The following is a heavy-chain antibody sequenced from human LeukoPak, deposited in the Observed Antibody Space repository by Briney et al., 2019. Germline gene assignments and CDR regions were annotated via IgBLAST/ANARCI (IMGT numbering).Heavy chain of an antibody. D-gene: IGHD6-6*01. CDR1: GGSINNSPYL. V-gene: IGHV4-39*02. J-gene: IGHJ4*02. CDR2: IYYPGTA. Sequence: SETLSLTCTASGGSINNSPYLWAWIRQPPGKGLEWIGNIYYPGTANYNPSLKSRLTISVDTSKNQFSLKVNSVTAEDTAVYYCAREYTSSSHDFWGQGTLVTVSS. CDR3: AREYTSSSHDF.